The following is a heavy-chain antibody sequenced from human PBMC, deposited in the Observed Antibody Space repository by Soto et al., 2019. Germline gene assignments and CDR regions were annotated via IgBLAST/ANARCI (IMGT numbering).Heavy chain of an antibody. D-gene: IGHD6-13*01. CDR2: INPSGGST. CDR3: ARDLCSSCQNYYYGMDV. Sequence: ASVKVSCKASGYTFTSYHMHWVRHAPGQGLEWMGIINPSGGSTSYAQKFQGRVTMTRDTSTSTVYMELSSLRSEDTAVYYCARDLCSSCQNYYYGMDVWGQGTTVTVSS. V-gene: IGHV1-46*01. CDR1: GYTFTSYH. J-gene: IGHJ6*02.